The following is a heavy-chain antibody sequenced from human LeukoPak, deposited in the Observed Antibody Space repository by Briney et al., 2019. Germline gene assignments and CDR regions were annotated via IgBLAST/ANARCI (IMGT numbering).Heavy chain of an antibody. CDR2: IYPGDMRV. D-gene: IGHD6-13*01. Sequence: GESLKISCQGFGYSFTSYWIGWVRQMPGKGMEWMGVIYPGDMRVRYNPSFQGQVTISVDKSINTAYLQWVSLRASDSAMYYCACRDLTSTWSFPWGQGTLVTVSS. J-gene: IGHJ5*02. CDR1: GYSFTSYW. CDR3: ACRDLTSTWSFP. V-gene: IGHV5-51*01.